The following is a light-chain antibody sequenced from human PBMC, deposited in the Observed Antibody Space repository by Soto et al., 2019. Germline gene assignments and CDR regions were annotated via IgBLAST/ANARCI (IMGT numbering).Light chain of an antibody. CDR1: QSISSW. Sequence: DIQMTQSPSTLSASVGERVTITCRASQSISSWLAWYQQKPGKAPRLLIYKASNLESGVPSRFSGSGSGTEFTLTISSLQPDDSPTYYCQQYNDNWTFGQGTKVEIK. V-gene: IGKV1-5*03. CDR3: QQYNDNWT. CDR2: KAS. J-gene: IGKJ1*01.